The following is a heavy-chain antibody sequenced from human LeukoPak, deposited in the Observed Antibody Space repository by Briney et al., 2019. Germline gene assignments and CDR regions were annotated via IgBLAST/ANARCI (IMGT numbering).Heavy chain of an antibody. D-gene: IGHD6-13*01. Sequence: SETLSLTCTVSGDSVNSGAYYWSWLRQPAGKEPEWIGRIYPLETTNYNPSLKSRVAISVDTSKNQFSLKLSSVTAADTAVYYCARVYYSSSYDYWYFDLWGRGTLVTVSS. J-gene: IGHJ2*01. CDR2: IYPLETT. CDR3: ARVYYSSSYDYWYFDL. V-gene: IGHV4-61*10. CDR1: GDSVNSGAYY.